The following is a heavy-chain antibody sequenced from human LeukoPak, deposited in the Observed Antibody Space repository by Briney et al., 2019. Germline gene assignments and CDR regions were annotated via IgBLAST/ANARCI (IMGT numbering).Heavy chain of an antibody. CDR1: GGTFSSYA. D-gene: IGHD3-22*01. J-gene: IGHJ4*02. Sequence: SVKVSCKASGGTFSSYAISWVRQAPGQGLEWMGGIIPIFGTANYAQKFQGRVTITADESTSTAYMELSSLRSEDTAVYYCARDGVYDSSGYYPHFDYWGQGTLVTVSS. V-gene: IGHV1-69*13. CDR3: ARDGVYDSSGYYPHFDY. CDR2: IIPIFGTA.